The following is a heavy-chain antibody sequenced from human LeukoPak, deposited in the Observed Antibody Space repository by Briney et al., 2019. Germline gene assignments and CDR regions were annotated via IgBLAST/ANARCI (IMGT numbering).Heavy chain of an antibody. D-gene: IGHD1-26*01. CDR2: INHSGST. Sequence: PSETLSLTCAVHGGSLSGYYWSWIRQPPGEGLEWIGEINHSGSTNYNPSLKSRVTISVDTSKNQFSLKLSSVTAADTAVYYCAMVVGARRPGVSYWGQGTLVTVSS. CDR3: AMVVGARRPGVSY. V-gene: IGHV4-34*01. CDR1: GGSLSGYY. J-gene: IGHJ4*02.